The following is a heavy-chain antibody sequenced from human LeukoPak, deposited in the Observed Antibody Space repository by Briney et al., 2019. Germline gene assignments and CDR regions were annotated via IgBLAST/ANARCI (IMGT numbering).Heavy chain of an antibody. J-gene: IGHJ4*02. D-gene: IGHD5-18*01. CDR2: IIPIFGTA. Sequence: RASVKVSCKASGGTFSSYAISWVRQAPGQGLEWMGRIIPIFGTANYAQKFRGRVTITADKSTSTAYMELSSLRSEDTAVYYCARVSLPRGYSYGRDYWGQGTLVTVSS. CDR3: ARVSLPRGYSYGRDY. CDR1: GGTFSSYA. V-gene: IGHV1-69*06.